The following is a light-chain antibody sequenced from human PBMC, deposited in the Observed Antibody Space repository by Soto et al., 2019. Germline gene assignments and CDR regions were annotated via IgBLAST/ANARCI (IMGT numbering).Light chain of an antibody. CDR1: ESITNW. J-gene: IGKJ1*01. Sequence: DIQMTQSPPTLSASVGDRVTISCRASESITNWLAWYQHKPGKAPKLLIYKASSSESGVPSRFSGSGSGTEFTLTISSLQPDDFATYYCQQYKSPPWTFGQGTKVDIK. V-gene: IGKV1-5*03. CDR2: KAS. CDR3: QQYKSPPWT.